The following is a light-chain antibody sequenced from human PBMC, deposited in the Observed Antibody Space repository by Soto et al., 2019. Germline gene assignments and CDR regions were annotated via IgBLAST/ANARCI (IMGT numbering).Light chain of an antibody. CDR1: QSVSSY. Sequence: EIVLTQSPGTLSLSPVARATLSCRASQSVSSYLAWYQQKPGQAPRLLIYDASSRATGIPDRFSGGGSGTDFTLTISRLEPEDFAVYYCQQFSSYPLTFGGGTKVDIK. CDR2: DAS. V-gene: IGKV3-20*01. CDR3: QQFSSYPLT. J-gene: IGKJ4*01.